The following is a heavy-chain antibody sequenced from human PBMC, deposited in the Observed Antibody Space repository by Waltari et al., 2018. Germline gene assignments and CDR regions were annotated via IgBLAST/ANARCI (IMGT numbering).Heavy chain of an antibody. Sequence: QVQLQESGPGLVKPSQTLSLTCTVSGGSISSGSYYWSWIRQPAGKGLEWIGYIYTSGSTNYNPSLKSRVTRSVDTSKNQFSLKLSSVTAADTAVYYCASIVPAANDYWGQGTLVTVSS. CDR3: ASIVPAANDY. CDR2: IYTSGST. V-gene: IGHV4-61*09. D-gene: IGHD2-2*01. J-gene: IGHJ4*02. CDR1: GGSISSGSYY.